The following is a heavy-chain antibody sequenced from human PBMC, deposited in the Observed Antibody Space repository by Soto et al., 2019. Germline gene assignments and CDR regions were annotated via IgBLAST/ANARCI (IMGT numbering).Heavy chain of an antibody. Sequence: EVQLVESGGGLVKPGGSLRLSCAASGFTFSSYSMNWVRQAPGKGLEWVSSISSSSSYIYYADSVKGRFTISRDNAKNSLYLQMTSLRAEDTAVYYCARDLGARYCSGGSCSSSHWGQGTLVTVSS. CDR1: GFTFSSYS. V-gene: IGHV3-21*01. D-gene: IGHD2-15*01. J-gene: IGHJ4*02. CDR2: ISSSSSYI. CDR3: ARDLGARYCSGGSCSSSH.